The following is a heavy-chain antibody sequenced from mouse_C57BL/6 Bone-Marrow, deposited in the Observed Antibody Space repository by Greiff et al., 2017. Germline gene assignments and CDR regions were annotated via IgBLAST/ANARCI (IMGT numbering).Heavy chain of an antibody. Sequence: DVKLQESGPGLVKPSQSLSLTCSVTGYSITSGYYWNWIRQFPGNKLEWMGYISYDGSNNYNPSLKNRISITRDTSKNQFFLKLNSVTTEDTATYYCARDGYYFDVWGTGTTVTVSS. CDR1: GYSITSGYY. CDR2: ISYDGSN. D-gene: IGHD2-2*01. CDR3: ARDGYYFDV. J-gene: IGHJ1*03. V-gene: IGHV3-6*01.